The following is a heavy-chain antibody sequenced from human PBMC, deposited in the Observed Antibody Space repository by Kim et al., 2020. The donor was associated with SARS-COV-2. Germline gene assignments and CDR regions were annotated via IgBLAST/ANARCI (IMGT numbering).Heavy chain of an antibody. V-gene: IGHV3-48*03. CDR3: ARIRLFYYYYGMDV. Sequence: ADSVKRRFTISRDNAKNALYLQMNSLRAEDTAVYYCARIRLFYYYYGMDVWGQGTTVTVSS. J-gene: IGHJ6*02. D-gene: IGHD3-22*01.